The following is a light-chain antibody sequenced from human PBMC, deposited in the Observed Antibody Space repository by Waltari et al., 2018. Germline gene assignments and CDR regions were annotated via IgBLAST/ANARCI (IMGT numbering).Light chain of an antibody. Sequence: QSALTQPASVSGSPGQSITISCTGTSSDIGGYNYVSWYQQHPGKAPKLMIYDVNNRPSGVSNRLSGSKSGNTASLTISGLQAEDEADYYCSSYTSSTTLVFGTGTKVTVL. J-gene: IGLJ1*01. CDR1: SSDIGGYNY. V-gene: IGLV2-14*03. CDR3: SSYTSSTTLV. CDR2: DVN.